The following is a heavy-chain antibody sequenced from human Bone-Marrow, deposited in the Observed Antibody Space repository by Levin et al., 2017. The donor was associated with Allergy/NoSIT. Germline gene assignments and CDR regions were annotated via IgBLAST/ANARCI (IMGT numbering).Heavy chain of an antibody. CDR2: IISIFGTT. CDR1: GGTFRRSA. Sequence: SVKVSCKASGGTFRRSAISWVRQAPGQGIEWMGGIISIFGTTSYAQKFQARVTITADESTTTAYLELNSLRSEDTAVYYCTSGSYTTRSCGYWGQGTLVTVSS. D-gene: IGHD1-26*01. J-gene: IGHJ4*02. CDR3: TSGSYTTRSCGY. V-gene: IGHV1-69*13.